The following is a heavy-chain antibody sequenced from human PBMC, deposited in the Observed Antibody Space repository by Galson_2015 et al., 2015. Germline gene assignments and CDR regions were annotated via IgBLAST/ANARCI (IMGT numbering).Heavy chain of an antibody. D-gene: IGHD3-3*01. CDR3: ARHLVERTYDFWSGSPGLWFDP. CDR2: IIPIFGTA. J-gene: IGHJ5*02. V-gene: IGHV1-69*06. CDR1: GGTFSSYA. Sequence: SVKVSCKASGGTFSSYAISWVRQAPGQGLEWMGGIIPIFGTANYAQKFQGRVTISVDTSKNQFSLKLSSVTAADTAVYYCARHLVERTYDFWSGSPGLWFDPWGQGTLVTVSS.